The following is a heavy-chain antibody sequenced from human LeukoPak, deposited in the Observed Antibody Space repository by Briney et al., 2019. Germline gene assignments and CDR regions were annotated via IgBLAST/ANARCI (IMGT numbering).Heavy chain of an antibody. J-gene: IGHJ4*02. D-gene: IGHD3-22*01. CDR2: ISGSGGST. Sequence: GGSLRLSCAAAGFTFSSYAMSWVRQAPGKGLEWVSAISGSGGSTYYADSVKGRFTISRDNSKNTLYLQMNSLRAEDTAVYYCAKDSPLGYYDSSGYLDYWGQGTLVTVSS. CDR1: GFTFSSYA. CDR3: AKDSPLGYYDSSGYLDY. V-gene: IGHV3-23*01.